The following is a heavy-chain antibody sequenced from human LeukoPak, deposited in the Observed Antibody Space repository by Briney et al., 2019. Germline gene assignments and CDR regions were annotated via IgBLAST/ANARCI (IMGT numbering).Heavy chain of an antibody. V-gene: IGHV4-39*01. CDR1: GGSISSGGFY. CDR2: IYYTGTT. Sequence: PSETLSLTCTVSGGSISSGGFYWGWIRQPPGRGLEGIGSIYYTGTTYYNPSLKSRVTISVEMSKNQFSLKLSSVTAADTAVYYCARHPIYGSGTTGINWGQGTLVTVSS. D-gene: IGHD3-10*01. J-gene: IGHJ4*02. CDR3: ARHPIYGSGTTGIN.